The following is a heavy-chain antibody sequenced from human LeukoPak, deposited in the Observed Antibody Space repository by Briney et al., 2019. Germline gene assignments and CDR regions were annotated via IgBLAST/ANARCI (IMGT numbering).Heavy chain of an antibody. CDR1: GFTVSTYV. Sequence: GGSLRLSCAVSGFTVSTYVMHWVRRAPGEGLVWVSRINHDGSDISYADSVKGRSTISRDNAKNTLYLQMNSLRADDTAIYYCVRDSNFKIDYWGQGPLVPVSS. CDR2: INHDGSDI. V-gene: IGHV3-74*01. D-gene: IGHD5-24*01. CDR3: VRDSNFKIDY. J-gene: IGHJ4*02.